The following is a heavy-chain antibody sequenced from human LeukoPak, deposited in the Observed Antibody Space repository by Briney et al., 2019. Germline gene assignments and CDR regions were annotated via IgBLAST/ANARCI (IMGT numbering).Heavy chain of an antibody. Sequence: SETLSLTCTVSGGSISSYYWGWIRQPPGKGLEWIGSISQSGSTYYNPSLKSRVTISVDMSKNQFSLKLSSVTAADTAVYYCARTAGAAMYYFDYWGQGTLVTVSS. CDR3: ARTAGAAMYYFDY. CDR2: ISQSGST. CDR1: GGSISSYY. D-gene: IGHD3-10*01. J-gene: IGHJ4*02. V-gene: IGHV4-38-2*02.